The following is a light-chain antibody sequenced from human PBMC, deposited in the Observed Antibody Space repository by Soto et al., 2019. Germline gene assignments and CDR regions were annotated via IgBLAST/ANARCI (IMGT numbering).Light chain of an antibody. CDR3: QQYNNWPYT. CDR1: QSVSRN. V-gene: IGKV3-15*01. CDR2: GVS. J-gene: IGKJ2*01. Sequence: EILMTQSPATLAVSPGERVALPCRASQSVSRNLALYQQKSGQAPRLLIYGVSSRATDTPARFSGSGSGTEFTLTISSLQSEDFAVYYCQQYNNWPYTFGLGTKLEMK.